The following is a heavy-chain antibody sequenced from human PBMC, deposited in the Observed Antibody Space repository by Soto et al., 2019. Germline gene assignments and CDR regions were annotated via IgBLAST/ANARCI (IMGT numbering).Heavy chain of an antibody. CDR1: GCTFSSYA. Sequence: GGPLRHSCGASGCTFSSYAMSWVRKAPGKGLEWVSAISGSGGSTYYADSVKGRFTISRDNSKNTLYLQMNSLRAEDTAVYYCAKRTLPRHWYFDLWGRGTLVTVSS. CDR3: AKRTLPRHWYFDL. CDR2: ISGSGGST. J-gene: IGHJ2*01. V-gene: IGHV3-23*01.